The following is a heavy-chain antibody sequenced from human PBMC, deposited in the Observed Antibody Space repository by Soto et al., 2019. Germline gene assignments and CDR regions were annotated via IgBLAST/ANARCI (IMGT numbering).Heavy chain of an antibody. CDR2: IIPIFGTA. V-gene: IGHV1-69*13. CDR1: GGTFSSYA. Sequence: SVKVSCKASGGTFSSYAISWVRQAPGQGLEWMGGIIPIFGTANYAQKFQGRVTITADESTSTDYMELSSLRSEDTAVYYCASYSGIAAAGNDYWGQGTLVTVSS. D-gene: IGHD6-13*01. CDR3: ASYSGIAAAGNDY. J-gene: IGHJ4*02.